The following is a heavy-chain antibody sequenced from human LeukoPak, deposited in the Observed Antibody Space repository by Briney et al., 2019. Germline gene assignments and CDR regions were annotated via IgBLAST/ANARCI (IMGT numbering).Heavy chain of an antibody. Sequence: GGSLRLSCAVSGITLSNYGMSWVRQAPGKGLEWVAGISGSGGGTNYADSVKGRFTISKDNPKNTLFLQMNNLRAEDTAVYFCAKRGVVIRVILVGFHKEAYYFDSWGQGALVTVSS. V-gene: IGHV3-23*01. CDR2: ISGSGGGT. D-gene: IGHD3-10*01. J-gene: IGHJ4*02. CDR3: AKRGVVIRVILVGFHKEAYYFDS. CDR1: GITLSNYG.